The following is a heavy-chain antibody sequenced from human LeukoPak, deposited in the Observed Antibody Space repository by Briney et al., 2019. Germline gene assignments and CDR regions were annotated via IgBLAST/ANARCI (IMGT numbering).Heavy chain of an antibody. CDR3: ARHGYSGCGIDY. Sequence: GESLKISCKGSGYTFPIYWIGWVRQMPGKGLEWMGIIYPGDSDTRYSPSFKGQVTISGDKSISTAYLQWGSLKASDTAIYYCARHGYSGCGIDYWGQGTLVTVSS. CDR1: GYTFPIYW. V-gene: IGHV5-51*01. J-gene: IGHJ4*02. D-gene: IGHD5-12*01. CDR2: IYPGDSDT.